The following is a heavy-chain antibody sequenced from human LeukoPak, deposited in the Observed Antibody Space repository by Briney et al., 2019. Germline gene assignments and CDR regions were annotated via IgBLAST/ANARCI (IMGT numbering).Heavy chain of an antibody. Sequence: GGSLRLSCAASEFTFSNAWMNWVRQGPGKGLEWVGRIKSKTDGGTTDYAAPVAGRFTISRDDSKNTVYLQMNSLKTDDTAVYYCTSQYFDYWGQGTLVAVSS. CDR3: TSQYFDY. CDR2: IKSKTDGGTT. CDR1: EFTFSNAW. V-gene: IGHV3-15*01. J-gene: IGHJ4*02.